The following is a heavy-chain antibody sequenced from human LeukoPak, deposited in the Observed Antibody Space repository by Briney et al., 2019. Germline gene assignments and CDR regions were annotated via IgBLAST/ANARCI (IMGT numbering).Heavy chain of an antibody. V-gene: IGHV3-21*01. CDR2: ISSTSTFI. J-gene: IGHJ6*03. CDR3: ARDYFDSSDYPQTYYYYYMDV. D-gene: IGHD3-22*01. CDR1: GFAFSTYS. Sequence: GGSLRLSCAASGFAFSTYSMNWVRQAPGKGLEWVASISSTSTFIYSADSVKGRFTISRDTAKNSLFLQMNSLRAEDTAIYYCARDYFDSSDYPQTYYYYYMDVWGKGTTVTVSS.